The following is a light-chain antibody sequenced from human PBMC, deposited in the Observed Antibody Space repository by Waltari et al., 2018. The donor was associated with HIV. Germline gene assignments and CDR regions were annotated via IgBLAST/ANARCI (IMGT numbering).Light chain of an antibody. CDR2: DAS. V-gene: IGKV3-11*01. CDR3: QQRVNWPLT. Sequence: EVVLTQYPATLSLSPGERATLSCRASQSISTYLAWYQQKPGQAPRLLVYDASNRATGIPPRFSGRGSGTDFTLTISSLEPEDFAVYYCQQRVNWPLTFGGGTKVEIK. J-gene: IGKJ4*01. CDR1: QSISTY.